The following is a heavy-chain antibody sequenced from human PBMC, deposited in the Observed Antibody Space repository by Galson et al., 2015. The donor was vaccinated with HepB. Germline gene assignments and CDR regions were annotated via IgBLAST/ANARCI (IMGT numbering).Heavy chain of an antibody. Sequence: TLSLTCAVSGGSISSGGYAWSWIRQPPGKGLEWIGFIYHSGSTYYNPSLKSRVTISVDRSKKQFSLKLSSVTAADTAVYYCARSYSSSWSYTYWYFDLWGRGTLVTVSS. CDR1: GGSISSGGYA. CDR3: ARSYSSSWSYTYWYFDL. D-gene: IGHD6-13*01. J-gene: IGHJ2*01. V-gene: IGHV4-30-2*01. CDR2: IYHSGST.